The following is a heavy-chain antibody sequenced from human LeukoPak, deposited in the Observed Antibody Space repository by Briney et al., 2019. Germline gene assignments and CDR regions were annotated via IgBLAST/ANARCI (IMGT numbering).Heavy chain of an antibody. D-gene: IGHD4-23*01. CDR1: GFTFSSYA. CDR3: AKDQYGGNPQYYFDY. V-gene: IGHV3-23*01. CDR2: ISGSGGNT. J-gene: IGHJ4*02. Sequence: GGSLRLSCAASGFTFSSYAMSWVRQAPGKGLDWVSPISGSGGNTYYADSVKGRFTISRDNSKNTLYLQMNSLRAEDTAVYYCAKDQYGGNPQYYFDYWGQGTLVTVSS.